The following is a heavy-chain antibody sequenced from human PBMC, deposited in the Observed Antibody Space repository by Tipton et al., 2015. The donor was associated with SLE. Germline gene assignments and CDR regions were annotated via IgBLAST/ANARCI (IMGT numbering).Heavy chain of an antibody. V-gene: IGHV4-61*09. CDR2: IYTSGTT. CDR3: ARGGILRD. J-gene: IGHJ4*02. CDR1: AGSISSGNYY. D-gene: IGHD3-3*02. Sequence: TLSLTCTVSAGSISSGNYYWSWIRQTAGKGLEWIGQIYTSGTTSYNPSLKSRVTISLDKSKNQFSLKMTSVTAADTAVYYCARGGILRDWGQGLLVTVSS.